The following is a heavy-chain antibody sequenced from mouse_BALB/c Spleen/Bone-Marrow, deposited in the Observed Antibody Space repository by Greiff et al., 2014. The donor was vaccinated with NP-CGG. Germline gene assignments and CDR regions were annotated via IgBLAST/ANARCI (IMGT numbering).Heavy chain of an antibody. Sequence: EVHLVESGGGLVQPGGSLRLSCATSGFTFTDYYMSWVRQPPGKALEWLGFIRNKANGYTTEYSASVKGRFTISRDNSQSILYLQISSLRAEDSATYYCARDMGLLRFDYWGQGTTLTVSS. CDR3: ARDMGLLRFDY. CDR2: IRNKANGYTT. D-gene: IGHD1-1*01. CDR1: GFTFTDYY. J-gene: IGHJ2*01. V-gene: IGHV7-3*02.